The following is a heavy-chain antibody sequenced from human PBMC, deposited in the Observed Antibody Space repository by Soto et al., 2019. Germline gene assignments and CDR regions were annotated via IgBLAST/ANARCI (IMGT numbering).Heavy chain of an antibody. CDR3: ARRGMPKALWGFDI. CDR1: VASITMGGYY. V-gene: IGHV4-31*03. J-gene: IGHJ3*02. CDR2: ISDSGIT. D-gene: IGHD3-16*01. Sequence: PSETLGLTCIVSVASITMGGYYWGWIRQLPGKGLEWIGYISDSGITYYSPSLQSRLTISVDTSQRHFSLSLTSVTVADTAMYFCARRGMPKALWGFDIWGQGTMVTVSS.